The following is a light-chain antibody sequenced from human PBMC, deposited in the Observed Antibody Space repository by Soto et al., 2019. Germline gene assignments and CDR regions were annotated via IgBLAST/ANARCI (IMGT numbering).Light chain of an antibody. CDR3: HQYSSLPHT. CDR2: GIS. CDR1: QSVTNRD. Sequence: ESVLTQSPGTLSLSPGERATLSCRASQSVTNRDFAWYQQRPGQAPRLLIYGISNRATGIPDRFSGSGSGTDVTLTISRLEPEDFVVYYCHQYSSLPHTFGQGTKLEVK. V-gene: IGKV3-20*01. J-gene: IGKJ2*01.